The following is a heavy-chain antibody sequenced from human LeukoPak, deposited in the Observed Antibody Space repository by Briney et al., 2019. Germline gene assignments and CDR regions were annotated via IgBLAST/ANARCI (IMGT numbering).Heavy chain of an antibody. CDR3: AKFLWFGELSSYYFDY. V-gene: IGHV3-23*01. Sequence: SGGSLRLSCAASGFTFSSYAMSWVRLAPGKGLEWVSAISGSGGSTYYADSVKGRFTISRDNSKNTLYLKMNSLRAEDTAVYYCAKFLWFGELSSYYFDYWGQGTLVTVSS. CDR1: GFTFSSYA. J-gene: IGHJ4*02. D-gene: IGHD3-10*01. CDR2: ISGSGGST.